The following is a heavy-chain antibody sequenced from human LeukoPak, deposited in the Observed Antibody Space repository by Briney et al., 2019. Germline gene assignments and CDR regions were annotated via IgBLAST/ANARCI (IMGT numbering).Heavy chain of an antibody. CDR2: IKEDGSEE. J-gene: IGHJ4*02. D-gene: IGHD1-7*01. CDR1: RFTFSRYW. Sequence: GGSLRLSCVDSRFTFSRYWMSWVRQAPGKGLEWVANIKEDGSEEYYVDSVTGRFTISRDNAKNSLYLQMNSLRAEDTAVYYCARSSRELGGYAPWELMPPFDYWGQGTLVTVSS. CDR3: ARSSRELGGYAPWELMPPFDY. V-gene: IGHV3-7*01.